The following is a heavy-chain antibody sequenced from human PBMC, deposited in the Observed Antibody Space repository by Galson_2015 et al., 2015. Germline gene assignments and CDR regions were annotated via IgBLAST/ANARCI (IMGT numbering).Heavy chain of an antibody. Sequence: SVKVSCKASGGTFSSYAISWVRQAPGQGLEWMGGVIPIFGTANYAQKFQGRVTITADESTNTAYMELSSLRSEDTAVYYCARPTTVTTAAPIFDYYYYMDVWGKGTTVTVSS. V-gene: IGHV1-69*13. CDR3: ARPTTVTTAAPIFDYYYYMDV. CDR2: VIPIFGTA. CDR1: GGTFSSYA. J-gene: IGHJ6*03. D-gene: IGHD4-17*01.